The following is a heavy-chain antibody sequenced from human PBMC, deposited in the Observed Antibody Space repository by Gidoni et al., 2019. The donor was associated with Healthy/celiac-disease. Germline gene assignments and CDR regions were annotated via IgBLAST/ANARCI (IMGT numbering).Heavy chain of an antibody. CDR3: ARIIVSRSGSYYPRFDY. CDR2: IFSNDEK. Sequence: QVTLKESGPVLVTPTETLTLTCTVSGFSLSNARMGVSWIRQPPGKALEWLAHIFSNDEKSYSTSLKSRLTISKDTSKSQVVLTMTNMDPVDTATYYCARIIVSRSGSYYPRFDYWGQGTLVTVSS. D-gene: IGHD1-26*01. J-gene: IGHJ4*02. CDR1: GFSLSNARMG. V-gene: IGHV2-26*01.